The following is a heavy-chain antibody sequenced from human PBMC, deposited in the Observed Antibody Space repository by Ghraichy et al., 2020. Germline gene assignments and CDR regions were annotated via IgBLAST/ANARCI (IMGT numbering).Heavy chain of an antibody. D-gene: IGHD2-15*01. Sequence: SETLSLTCAVSGGSISSGGYSWSWIRQPPGKGLEWIGYIYHSGSTYYNPSLKSRVTISVDRSKNQFSLKLSSVTAADTAVYYCARAGWPHSCIDYWGQGTLVTVSS. CDR3: ARAGWPHSCIDY. CDR1: GGSISSGGYS. J-gene: IGHJ4*02. V-gene: IGHV4-30-2*01. CDR2: IYHSGST.